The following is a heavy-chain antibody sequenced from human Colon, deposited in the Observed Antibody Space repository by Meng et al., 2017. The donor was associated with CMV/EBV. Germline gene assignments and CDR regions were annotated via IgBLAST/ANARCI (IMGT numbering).Heavy chain of an antibody. CDR1: GYTFTGYY. J-gene: IGHJ1*01. V-gene: IGHV1-46*01. CDR2: IDPSGESP. D-gene: IGHD3-9*01. CDR3: ARDLPSDDKWD. Sequence: ASVKVSCKASGYTFTGYYMHWVRQAPGQGLEWMARIDPSGESPTYAPRFQGRVTLKRDMSTTTVSLELTSLTSEDTAVYYCARDLPSDDKWDWGQGTVVTVSS.